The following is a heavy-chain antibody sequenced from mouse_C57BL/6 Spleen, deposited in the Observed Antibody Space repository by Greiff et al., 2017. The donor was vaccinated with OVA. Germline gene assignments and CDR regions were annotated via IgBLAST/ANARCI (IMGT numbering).Heavy chain of an antibody. CDR1: GYTFTSYW. V-gene: IGHV1-5*01. D-gene: IGHD2-2*01. CDR2: IYPGNSDT. Sequence: VQLQQSGTVLARPGASVKMSCKTSGYTFTSYWMHWVKQRPGQGLEWIGAIYPGNSDTSYNQKVKGKAKLTAVTSASTAYMELSSLTNEDSAVYYCTSGRVTTEAWCAYWGQGTLVTVSA. J-gene: IGHJ3*01. CDR3: TSGRVTTEAWCAY.